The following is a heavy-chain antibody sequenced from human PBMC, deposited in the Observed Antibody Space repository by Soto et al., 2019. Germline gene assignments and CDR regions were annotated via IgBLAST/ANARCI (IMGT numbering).Heavy chain of an antibody. J-gene: IGHJ3*02. V-gene: IGHV3-23*01. Sequence: EVQLLESGGGLVQPGGSLRLSCAASGFTFSSYAMSWVRQAPGKGLEWGSAISGSGGSTYYADSVKGRFTISRDNSKHMLYLQLNSLSAADTAVYYCAKDVVEVVRLFVAVAGMTGGLVGDAFDIWDQGTMVTVSS. CDR1: GFTFSSYA. CDR3: AKDVVEVVRLFVAVAGMTGGLVGDAFDI. D-gene: IGHD6-19*01. CDR2: ISGSGGST.